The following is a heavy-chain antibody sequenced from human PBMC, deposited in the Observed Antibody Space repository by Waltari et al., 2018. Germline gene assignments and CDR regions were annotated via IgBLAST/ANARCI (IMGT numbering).Heavy chain of an antibody. V-gene: IGHV4-4*07. Sequence: QVQLQESGPGRVKPSETLSLTCTVSGASMDNYYWNWIRQPAGKGLEWIGRIYSSGFPNYNPSLESRVTRSVDTSKNQLSLEVRSVTAADTAVYYCARDLSEGWFGDQSPLGYWGQGTVVTVSA. CDR3: ARDLSEGWFGDQSPLGY. D-gene: IGHD3-10*01. CDR1: GASMDNYY. CDR2: IYSSGFP. J-gene: IGHJ4*02.